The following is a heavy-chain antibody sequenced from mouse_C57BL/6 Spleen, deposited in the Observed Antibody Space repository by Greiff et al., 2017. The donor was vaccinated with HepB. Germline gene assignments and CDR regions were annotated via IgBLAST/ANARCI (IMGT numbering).Heavy chain of an antibody. V-gene: IGHV1-5*01. D-gene: IGHD1-1*01. CDR1: GYTFTSYW. Sequence: VHVKQSGTVLARPGASVKMSCKTSGYTFTSYWMHWVKQRPGQGLVWIGAIYPGNSDTSYNQKFKGKAKLTAVTSASTAYMELSSLTNEDSAVYYCTRTTTVVATRDYFDYWGQGTTLTVSS. CDR3: TRTTTVVATRDYFDY. J-gene: IGHJ2*01. CDR2: IYPGNSDT.